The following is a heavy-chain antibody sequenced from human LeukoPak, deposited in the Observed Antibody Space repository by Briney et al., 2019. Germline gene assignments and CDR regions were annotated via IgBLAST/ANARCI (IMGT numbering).Heavy chain of an antibody. D-gene: IGHD3-10*01. V-gene: IGHV1-8*01. CDR2: MNPNSGNT. CDR1: GYTFTIYD. J-gene: IGHJ4*02. CDR3: ARAWFGELEFDY. Sequence: GASVAVSYMASGYTFTIYDINWVRPATGQGLEWMGWMNPNSGNTGYAQKFQGRVTMTRNTSISTAYMELSSLRSEDTAVYYCARAWFGELEFDYWGQGTLVTVSS.